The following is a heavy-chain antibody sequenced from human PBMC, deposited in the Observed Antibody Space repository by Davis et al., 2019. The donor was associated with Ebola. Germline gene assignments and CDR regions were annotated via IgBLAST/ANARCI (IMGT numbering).Heavy chain of an antibody. V-gene: IGHV3-53*01. J-gene: IGHJ6*04. Sequence: GESLKISCAASGLTVSSNYTSWVRQAPGKGLEWVSVIYPGGSTYYADSVKGRFTISRDNAKNSLYLQMNSLRAEDTAVYYCARDVINVVGASRGIYYGLDVWGKGTTVTVSS. CDR1: GLTVSSNY. D-gene: IGHD1-26*01. CDR2: IYPGGST. CDR3: ARDVINVVGASRGIYYGLDV.